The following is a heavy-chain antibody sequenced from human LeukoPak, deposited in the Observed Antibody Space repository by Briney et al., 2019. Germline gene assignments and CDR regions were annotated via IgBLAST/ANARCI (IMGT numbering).Heavy chain of an antibody. V-gene: IGHV3-23*01. CDR3: AKDHLGIPTAGFDY. D-gene: IGHD6-13*01. CDR2: ISGSGGST. CDR1: GFSVSNKY. Sequence: GESLRLSCAASGFSVSNKYMTWVRQAPGKGLEWVSAISGSGGSTYYADSVKGRFTISRDNSKNTLFLQMNSLRADDTAIYYCAKDHLGIPTAGFDYWGQGTLVTVSS. J-gene: IGHJ4*02.